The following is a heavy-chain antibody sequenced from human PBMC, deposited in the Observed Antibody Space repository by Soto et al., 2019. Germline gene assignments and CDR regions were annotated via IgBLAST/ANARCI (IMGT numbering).Heavy chain of an antibody. CDR1: GGTFSSYA. CDR3: ASTYSSSWYYYYGMDV. Sequence: SVKVSCKASGGTFSSYAISWVRQAPGRGLEWMGGIIPIFGTANYAQKFQGRVTITADESTSTAYMELSSLRSEDTAVYYCASTYSSSWYYYYGMDVWGQGTTVTVSS. CDR2: IIPIFGTA. D-gene: IGHD6-13*01. V-gene: IGHV1-69*13. J-gene: IGHJ6*02.